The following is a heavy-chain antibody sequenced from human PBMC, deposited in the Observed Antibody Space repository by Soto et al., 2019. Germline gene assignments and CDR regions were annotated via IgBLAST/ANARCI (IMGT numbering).Heavy chain of an antibody. Sequence: QVQLQESGPGLVKPSETLSLTCTVSGGSISSYYWSWIRQPPGKGLGWIGYIYYNGSTNYNPSLKSRVTFSVDTSKNQFSLKVESVTAADTAVYYCARDPPHPYSARYYMGLSDGMDVWGQGTTVTVSS. J-gene: IGHJ6*02. CDR1: GGSISSYY. CDR3: ARDPPHPYSARYYMGLSDGMDV. V-gene: IGHV4-59*01. CDR2: IYYNGST. D-gene: IGHD1-26*01.